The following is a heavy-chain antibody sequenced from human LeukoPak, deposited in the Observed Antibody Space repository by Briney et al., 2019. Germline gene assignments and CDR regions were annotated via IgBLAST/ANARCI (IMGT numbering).Heavy chain of an antibody. CDR1: GGSVSSGSYY. CDR3: ARYDYGDYEGGLD. CDR2: IYYSGST. V-gene: IGHV4-61*01. D-gene: IGHD4-17*01. J-gene: IGHJ4*02. Sequence: SETLSLTCTVSGGSVSSGSYYWSWIRQPPGKGLEWIGYIYYSGSTNYNPSLKSRVTISVDTSKNQFSLKLSSVTAAGTAVYYCARYDYGDYEGGLDWGQGTLVTVSS.